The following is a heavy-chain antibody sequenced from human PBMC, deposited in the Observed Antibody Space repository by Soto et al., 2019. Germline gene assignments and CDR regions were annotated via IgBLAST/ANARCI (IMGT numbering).Heavy chain of an antibody. CDR3: AKEFGWELQLSHPYYNSGMDV. V-gene: IGHV3-30*18. CDR1: GFTFRSYG. CDR2: MSFDGSNK. D-gene: IGHD1-1*01. Sequence: QVQLVESGGGVVQPGRSLRLSCAASGFTFRSYGMHWVRQAPGKGLEWVALMSFDGSNKYYADSVRGRFTISRDYSKSTLYLQMDILRPEDTAVYYCAKEFGWELQLSHPYYNSGMDVWGQGTTVTVSS. J-gene: IGHJ6*02.